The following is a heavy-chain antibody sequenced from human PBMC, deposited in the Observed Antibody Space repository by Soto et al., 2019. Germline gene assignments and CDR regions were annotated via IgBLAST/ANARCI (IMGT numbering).Heavy chain of an antibody. Sequence: QVQLVQSGAEVKKPGSSVKVSCKASGGTFSSYAISWVRQAPGQGLEWMGGIIPIFGTANYAQKFQGRVNITADESTSTAYMEMSRQKSEDTAVYYCASSADSSGWYYFEYWGQGTRVTVSS. CDR2: IIPIFGTA. CDR1: GGTFSSYA. J-gene: IGHJ4*02. V-gene: IGHV1-69*12. D-gene: IGHD6-19*01. CDR3: ASSADSSGWYYFEY.